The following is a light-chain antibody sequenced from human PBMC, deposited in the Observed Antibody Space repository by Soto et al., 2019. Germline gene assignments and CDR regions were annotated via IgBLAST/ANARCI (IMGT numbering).Light chain of an antibody. CDR3: QQYGSSLFT. Sequence: EIVLTQSPGTLSLSPGERATLSCRASQSVSSSYLAWYQQNPGQAPRLLIYGASSRAPGIPDGFSGSGSGTDFTLTISRLEPEVFAVYYCQQYGSSLFTFAPGTKVDI. J-gene: IGKJ3*01. CDR1: QSVSSSY. CDR2: GAS. V-gene: IGKV3-20*01.